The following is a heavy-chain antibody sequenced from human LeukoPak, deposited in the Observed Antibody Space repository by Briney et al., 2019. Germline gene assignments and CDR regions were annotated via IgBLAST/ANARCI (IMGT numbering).Heavy chain of an antibody. CDR2: IIPIFGTA. CDR3: AREDTAMKYNWFDP. Sequence: SVKVSCKASGGTFSSYAISWVRQAPGQGLEWMGGIIPIFGTANYAQKFQGRVTITADKSTSTAYMELSSLRSEDTAVYYCAREDTAMKYNWFDPWGQGTLVTVSS. J-gene: IGHJ5*02. D-gene: IGHD5-18*01. CDR1: GGTFSSYA. V-gene: IGHV1-69*06.